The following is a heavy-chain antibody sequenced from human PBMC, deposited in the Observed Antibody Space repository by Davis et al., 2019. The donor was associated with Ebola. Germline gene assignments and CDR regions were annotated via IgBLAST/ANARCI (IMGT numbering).Heavy chain of an antibody. V-gene: IGHV3-23*01. CDR1: GFTFSSYS. D-gene: IGHD2/OR15-2a*01. CDR2: ISGSGGST. Sequence: PGGSLRLSCAAPGFTFSSYSMNWVRQAPGKGLEWVSAISGSGGSTYYADSVKGRFTISKDNSKNTLYLQMNSLRVEDTAVYYCAREKYIYDSNSLSNYYGMDVWGRGTTVTVSS. CDR3: AREKYIYDSNSLSNYYGMDV. J-gene: IGHJ6*02.